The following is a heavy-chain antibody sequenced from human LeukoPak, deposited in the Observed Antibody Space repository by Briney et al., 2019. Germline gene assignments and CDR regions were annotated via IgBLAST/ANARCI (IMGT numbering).Heavy chain of an antibody. Sequence: RPGGSLRLSCAASGLTFSSYAMSWVRQAPGKGLEWVSAISGSGGSTYYADSVKGRFTISRDNSKNTLYLQMNSLRAEDTAVYYCAKVPWYSGGWYVFDYWGQGTLVTVSS. V-gene: IGHV3-23*01. D-gene: IGHD6-19*01. CDR2: ISGSGGST. CDR1: GLTFSSYA. J-gene: IGHJ4*02. CDR3: AKVPWYSGGWYVFDY.